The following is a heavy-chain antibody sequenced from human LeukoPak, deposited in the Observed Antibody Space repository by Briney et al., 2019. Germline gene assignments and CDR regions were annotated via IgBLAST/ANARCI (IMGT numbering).Heavy chain of an antibody. CDR2: ITISGHTK. CDR1: GFTFSSYA. J-gene: IGHJ5*02. Sequence: PGGSLRLSCAASGFTFSSYAMSWVRQAPGKGLEWIAHITISGHTKNYADSVKGRFTISRDNARTSLSLHMNSLRVEDTGLYYCARGDPHADLWGQGTLVAVSS. CDR3: ARGDPHADL. V-gene: IGHV3-48*04.